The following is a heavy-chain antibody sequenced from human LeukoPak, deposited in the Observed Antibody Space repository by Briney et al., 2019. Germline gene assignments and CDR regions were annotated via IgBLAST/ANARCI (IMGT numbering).Heavy chain of an antibody. CDR1: GYSISSGYY. D-gene: IGHD3-9*01. Sequence: SETLSLTCTVSGYSISSGYYWGWIRQPPGKGLEWIGSIYYSGSTYYNPSLKSRVTISVDTSKNQFSLKLSSVTAADTAVYYCARDTSDYDILTGYYPNWGQGTLVTVSS. CDR3: ARDTSDYDILTGYYPN. V-gene: IGHV4-38-2*02. J-gene: IGHJ4*02. CDR2: IYYSGST.